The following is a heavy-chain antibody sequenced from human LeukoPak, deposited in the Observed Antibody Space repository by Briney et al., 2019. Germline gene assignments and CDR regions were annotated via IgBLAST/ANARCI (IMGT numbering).Heavy chain of an antibody. CDR3: AKGGDDYSDYGGRYYYYYGMDV. CDR1: GFTFSSYA. CDR2: ISGSGGST. J-gene: IGHJ6*02. D-gene: IGHD4-11*01. V-gene: IGHV3-23*01. Sequence: GGSLRLSCAASGFTFSSYAMSWVRQAPGKGLEWVSAISGSGGSTYYADSVKGRFTISRDSSKNTLYPQMNSLRAEDTAVYYCAKGGDDYSDYGGRYYYYYGMDVWGQGTTVTVSS.